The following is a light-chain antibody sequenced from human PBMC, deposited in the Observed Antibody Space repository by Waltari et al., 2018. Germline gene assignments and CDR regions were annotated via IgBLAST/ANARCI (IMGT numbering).Light chain of an antibody. CDR1: SSDVGAYNY. Sequence: QSALTQPRSVSGSPGQSVAISCTGTSSDVGAYNYVSWYQHHPGKAPKLIIFDVIKRPYGVPDRFSGSKSGNTASLTISGLQAEDEADYHCSSTAGGYTWVFGGGTKLTVL. CDR2: DVI. V-gene: IGLV2-11*01. CDR3: SSTAGGYTWV. J-gene: IGLJ3*02.